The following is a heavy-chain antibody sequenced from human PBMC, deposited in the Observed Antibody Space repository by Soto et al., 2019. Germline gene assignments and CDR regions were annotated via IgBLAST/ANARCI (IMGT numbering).Heavy chain of an antibody. CDR2: INSDGTTT. CDR3: VRDIR. J-gene: IGHJ4*02. CDR1: GFTFNNFW. V-gene: IGHV3-74*01. Sequence: EVPLVESGGGLVQPGGSLRLSCAASGFTFNNFWMYWVRQTPEKGLVWVSDINSDGTTTIYADSVKGRFTISRDNAKNTLYLQKNSLTVEDTAIDYCVRDIRWGQGTLVTVSS.